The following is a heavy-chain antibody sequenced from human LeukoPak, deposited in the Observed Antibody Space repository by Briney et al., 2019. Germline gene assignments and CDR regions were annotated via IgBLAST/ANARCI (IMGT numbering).Heavy chain of an antibody. CDR1: GYTFTGYY. Sequence: ASVKVSCKASGYTFTGYYMHWVRQAPGQGLEWMGWINPNSGGTNYAQKFQGRVTMTRDTSISTAYMELSRLRSDDTAVYYCARAPYYYGSGSLRPNDAFDIWGHGTMVTVSS. J-gene: IGHJ3*02. V-gene: IGHV1-2*02. D-gene: IGHD3-10*01. CDR2: INPNSGGT. CDR3: ARAPYYYGSGSLRPNDAFDI.